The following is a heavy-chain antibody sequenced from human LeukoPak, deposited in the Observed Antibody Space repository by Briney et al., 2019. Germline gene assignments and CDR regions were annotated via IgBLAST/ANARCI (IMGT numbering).Heavy chain of an antibody. CDR3: ARVAGLRVATIPDEFDY. D-gene: IGHD5-12*01. CDR1: GYSISSGYS. CDR2: IYHSGST. Sequence: PSETLSLTCAVSGYSISSGYSWGWIRHPPGKGLEWIGSIYHSGSTYYNPSLKSRVTISVDTSKNQFSLKLSSVTAADTAVYYCARVAGLRVATIPDEFDYWGQGTLVTVSS. J-gene: IGHJ4*02. V-gene: IGHV4-38-2*01.